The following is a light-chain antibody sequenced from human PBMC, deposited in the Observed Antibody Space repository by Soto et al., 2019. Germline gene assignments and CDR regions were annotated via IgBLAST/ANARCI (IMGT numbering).Light chain of an antibody. CDR1: QSISSW. Sequence: DIQMTQSPSILSASVGDRVTITCQASQSISSWLAWYQQKPGKAPKLLIYRASSLEGGVPSRFSGSGSGTEFTLTISSLQPDDFATYYCQQYNSPVTFGGGTKVQIK. CDR2: RAS. CDR3: QQYNSPVT. J-gene: IGKJ4*01. V-gene: IGKV1-5*03.